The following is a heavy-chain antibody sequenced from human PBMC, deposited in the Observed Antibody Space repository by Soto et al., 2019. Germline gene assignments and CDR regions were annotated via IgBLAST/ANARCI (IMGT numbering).Heavy chain of an antibody. CDR2: IIPLFGTA. J-gene: IGHJ4*02. CDR3: ARPKGSYSSGYYYFDY. Sequence: SVKVSCKASGGTFSTYAIYWVRQAPGQGLEWMGAIIPLFGTADYAQKFQGRVTITADESTSTAYMELSSLRSEDTAVYYCARPKGSYSSGYYYFDYWGQGTLVTVSS. D-gene: IGHD6-19*01. CDR1: GGTFSTYA. V-gene: IGHV1-69*13.